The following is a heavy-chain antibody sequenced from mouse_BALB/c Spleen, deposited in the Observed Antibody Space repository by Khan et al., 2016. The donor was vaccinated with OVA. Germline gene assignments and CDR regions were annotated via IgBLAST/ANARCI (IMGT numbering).Heavy chain of an antibody. J-gene: IGHJ3*01. D-gene: IGHD1-2*01. CDR2: ISPGSGDT. CDR1: GYTFTDYY. V-gene: IGHV1-77*01. Sequence: QVRLQQSGAELARPGASVKLSCKASGYTFTDYYINWVKQRTGQGLEWIGEISPGSGDTYYNERFKGKATLTADKSSSTAYMPLSSLTSEAAAVYVWARGNYVGYTCAYWGQGTLVTVSA. CDR3: ARGNYVGYTCAY.